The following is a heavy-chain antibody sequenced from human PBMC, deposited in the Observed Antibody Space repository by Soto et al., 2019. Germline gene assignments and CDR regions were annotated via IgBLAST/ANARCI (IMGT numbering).Heavy chain of an antibody. J-gene: IGHJ3*02. D-gene: IGHD2-21*02. CDR3: ARVNIVVVTATPLDAFDI. CDR2: IIPIFGTA. Sequence: SVKVSCKASGGTFSSYAISWVRKAPGQGLEWMGGIIPIFGTANYAQKFQGRVTITADESTSTAYMELSSLRSEDTAVYYCARVNIVVVTATPLDAFDIWGQGTMVTVSS. CDR1: GGTFSSYA. V-gene: IGHV1-69*13.